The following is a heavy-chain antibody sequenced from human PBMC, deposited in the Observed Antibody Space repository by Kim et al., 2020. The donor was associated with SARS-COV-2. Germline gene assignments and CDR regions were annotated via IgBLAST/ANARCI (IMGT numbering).Heavy chain of an antibody. D-gene: IGHD4-4*01. J-gene: IGHJ6*02. V-gene: IGHV3-74*01. CDR1: GFTVTTYW. CDR3: ASDTVLYGLDV. CDR2: IKSEGTGI. Sequence: GGSLRLSCAASGFTVTTYWMHWVRQAPGKGLVWVSRIKSEGTGISYADSVKGRFTISRDNANNTLYLQMDNLRDEDTAVYYCASDTVLYGLDVWGQGTTVTASS.